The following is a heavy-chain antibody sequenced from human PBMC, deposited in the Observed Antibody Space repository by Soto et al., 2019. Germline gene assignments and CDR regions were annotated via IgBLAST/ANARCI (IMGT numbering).Heavy chain of an antibody. J-gene: IGHJ4*02. CDR2: IYWDDHK. Sequence: QITLKESGPTLVKPTQTLTLTCTFSGFSLSTSGVGVGWIRQPPGKALEWLALIYWDDHKRYSPSLKSRLTINTDTSKHLVVLTMTNMDPVDTATYYCAHRPSYCSSGSCYSGCDYWGQGTLVTVSS. D-gene: IGHD2-15*01. CDR3: AHRPSYCSSGSCYSGCDY. V-gene: IGHV2-5*02. CDR1: GFSLSTSGVG.